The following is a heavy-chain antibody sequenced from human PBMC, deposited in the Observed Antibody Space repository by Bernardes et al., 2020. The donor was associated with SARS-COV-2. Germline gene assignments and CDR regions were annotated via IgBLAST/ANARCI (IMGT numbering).Heavy chain of an antibody. J-gene: IGHJ6*02. Sequence: SETLSLTCAVYGESFSDYYWSWIRQPPGKGLEWIGEINHSGSTNYNPSLKSRVTISLDTSKNQFSLRLSSVTAADTAVYYCARGFKYYCGSISCYRIDYYYGMDVWGQGTTVTVSS. D-gene: IGHD2-2*02. CDR2: INHSGST. CDR1: GESFSDYY. CDR3: ARGFKYYCGSISCYRIDYYYGMDV. V-gene: IGHV4-34*01.